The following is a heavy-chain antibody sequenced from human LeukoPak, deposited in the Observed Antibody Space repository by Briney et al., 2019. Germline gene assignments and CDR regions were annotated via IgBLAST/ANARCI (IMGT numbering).Heavy chain of an antibody. CDR2: IYTSGST. CDR1: GGSISSGSYY. J-gene: IGHJ4*02. CDR3: AREGDGYNN. Sequence: PSETLSLTCTVSGGSISSGSYYWSWIRQPAGKGLEWIGRIYTSGSTNYNPSLKSRVTISVDTSKNQFSLKLSSVTAADTAVYYCAREGDGYNNWGQGTLVTVSS. V-gene: IGHV4-61*02. D-gene: IGHD5-24*01.